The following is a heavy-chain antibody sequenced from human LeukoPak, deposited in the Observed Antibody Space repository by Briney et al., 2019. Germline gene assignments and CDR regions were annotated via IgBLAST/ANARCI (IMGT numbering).Heavy chain of an antibody. J-gene: IGHJ4*02. D-gene: IGHD6-19*01. V-gene: IGHV3-30*18. CDR3: AKEEKRTYGYSSHTYYFDY. Sequence: GGSLRLSCAASGFTFSSYGMHWVRQAPGKGLEWVAVISYDGSNKYYADSVKGRFTISRDNSKNTLYLQMNSLRAEDTAVYYCAKEEKRTYGYSSHTYYFDYWGQGTLVTVPS. CDR2: ISYDGSNK. CDR1: GFTFSSYG.